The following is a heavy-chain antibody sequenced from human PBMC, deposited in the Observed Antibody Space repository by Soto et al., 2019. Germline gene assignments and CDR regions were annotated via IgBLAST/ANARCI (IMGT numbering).Heavy chain of an antibody. V-gene: IGHV3-21*04. CDR2: ISASGDNA. J-gene: IGHJ4*02. Sequence: EVQLVESGGGLVKPGGSLRLSCAASGFTFTRYSMNWVRQAPGKGLEWVSSISASGDNAYYADSVKGRFTISRDRSKSLYLQMKSLRAEDTAIYYCAKFFVAGTRGYFDSWGQGTLVTVSS. CDR3: AKFFVAGTRGYFDS. CDR1: GFTFTRYS. D-gene: IGHD6-19*01.